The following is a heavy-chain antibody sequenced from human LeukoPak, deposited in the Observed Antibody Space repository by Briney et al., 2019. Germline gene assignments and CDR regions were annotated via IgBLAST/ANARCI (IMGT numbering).Heavy chain of an antibody. J-gene: IGHJ3*02. CDR2: IYPDDSDT. CDR3: ARRDYGGTSAAFDI. D-gene: IGHD4-23*01. CDR1: GYRFNAYW. V-gene: IGHV5-51*01. Sequence: GESLKISCKGSGYRFNAYWIAWVRQMPGKGLEWMGIIYPDDSDTRYSPSFEGQVTISADKSVRTAYLQWSSLKASDTAMYYCARRDYGGTSAAFDIWGQGTMVTVSS.